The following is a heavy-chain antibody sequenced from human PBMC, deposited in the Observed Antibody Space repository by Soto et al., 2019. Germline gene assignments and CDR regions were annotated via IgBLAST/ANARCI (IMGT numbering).Heavy chain of an antibody. D-gene: IGHD2-21*02. Sequence: QVQLAQSGAEVRKPGSSVKVSCRTSGGAFSDFAFSWVRQAPGQGLEWMGGIIPMFAASKYAQRFQGRVSITADTSTQTVYLELSSLTPDDTAVYYCARGGIVAVPATLSSYHDYTNYRFDSWGQGTLVSV. CDR2: IIPMFAAS. J-gene: IGHJ4*02. CDR1: GGAFSDFA. CDR3: ARGGIVAVPATLSSYHDYTNYRFDS. V-gene: IGHV1-69*06.